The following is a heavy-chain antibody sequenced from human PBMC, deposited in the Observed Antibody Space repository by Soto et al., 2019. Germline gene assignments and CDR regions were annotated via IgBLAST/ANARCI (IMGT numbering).Heavy chain of an antibody. CDR2: IYWNDDK. Sequence: SGPTLVKPTQTLTLTCTFSGFSLSTSGVGVGWIRQPPGKALEWLALIYWNDDKRYSPSLKSRLTITKDTSKNQVVLTMTNMDPVDTATYYCAHRRGYYDSSGYYYVGAFDIWGQGTMVTVSS. CDR1: GFSLSTSGVG. V-gene: IGHV2-5*01. J-gene: IGHJ3*02. CDR3: AHRRGYYDSSGYYYVGAFDI. D-gene: IGHD3-22*01.